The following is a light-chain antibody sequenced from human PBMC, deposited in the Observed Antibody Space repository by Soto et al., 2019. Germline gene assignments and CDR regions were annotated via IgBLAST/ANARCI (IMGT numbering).Light chain of an antibody. V-gene: IGKV1-39*01. Sequence: DLQMTQSPSSLSASVGDRVTITCRASQSISSFLNWYQQKPGKAPKLLIYVASSLQSGIPSRFSSIGSGTDFTLTIGRLQPEEFATYYCQPRYSTPPCAFGQGTKVEIK. CDR2: VAS. CDR3: QPRYSTPPCA. CDR1: QSISSF. J-gene: IGKJ1*01.